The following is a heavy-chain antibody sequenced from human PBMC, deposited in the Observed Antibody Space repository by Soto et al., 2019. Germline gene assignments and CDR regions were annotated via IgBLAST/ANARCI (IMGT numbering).Heavy chain of an antibody. Sequence: PSETLSLTCAVYGGSGGSFSGYYWSWIRQPPGKGLEWIGYIYHSGSTYYNPSLKSRVTISVDRSKNQFSLKLSSVTAADTAVYYCARAHYGDYGYGMDVWGQGTTVTVSS. CDR2: IYHSGST. CDR1: GGSGGSFSGYY. CDR3: ARAHYGDYGYGMDV. D-gene: IGHD4-17*01. J-gene: IGHJ6*02. V-gene: IGHV4-30-2*01.